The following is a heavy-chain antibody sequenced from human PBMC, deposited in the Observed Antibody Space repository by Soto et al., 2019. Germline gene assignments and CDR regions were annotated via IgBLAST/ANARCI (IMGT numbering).Heavy chain of an antibody. CDR1: GFIFSSYW. Sequence: EVQLVESGGGLVQPGGSLRLSCAASGFIFSSYWMSWVRQAPGKGLEWVANIKQDGSEKYYVDSVKGRFTISRDNAKNSLYLQMNSLRAEDTALYYCARVIYDFWSGYYGVSPGDYWGQGTLVTVSS. D-gene: IGHD3-3*01. CDR3: ARVIYDFWSGYYGVSPGDY. CDR2: IKQDGSEK. J-gene: IGHJ4*02. V-gene: IGHV3-7*01.